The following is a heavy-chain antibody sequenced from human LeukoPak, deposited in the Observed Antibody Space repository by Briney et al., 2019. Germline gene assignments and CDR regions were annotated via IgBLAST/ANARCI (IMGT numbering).Heavy chain of an antibody. CDR1: GFIFSNYA. CDR3: AKVQEMDTILPPFHY. V-gene: IGHV3-23*01. CDR2: ISGSGGTT. Sequence: TGGSLRLSCAASGFIFSNYAMSWVRQAPAKGLEWVSAISGSGGTTFYADSVKGRFTISRDNSKNTLYLQLNSLRAADTAIYYCAKVQEMDTILPPFHYWGQGTLVTVSS. J-gene: IGHJ4*02. D-gene: IGHD5-24*01.